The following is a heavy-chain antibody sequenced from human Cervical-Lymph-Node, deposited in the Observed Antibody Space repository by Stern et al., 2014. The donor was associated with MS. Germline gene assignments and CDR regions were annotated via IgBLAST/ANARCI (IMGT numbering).Heavy chain of an antibody. J-gene: IGHJ4*02. V-gene: IGHV3-74*02. Sequence: VQLVQSGGDLLQPGGSLRLSCAASGFTFSKYWMHWVRQVPGKGLVWISSINGDGRSTAYADSVKGRFTISRDNAKNTLYLQMRSLRVEDTAVYYCARGGYNSGGYLDYWGQGTLVTVSS. CDR2: INGDGRST. D-gene: IGHD1-1*01. CDR3: ARGGYNSGGYLDY. CDR1: GFTFSKYW.